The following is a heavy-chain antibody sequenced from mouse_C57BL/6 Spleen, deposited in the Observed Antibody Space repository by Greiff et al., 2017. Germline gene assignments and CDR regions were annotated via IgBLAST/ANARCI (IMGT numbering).Heavy chain of an antibody. V-gene: IGHV2-5*01. Sequence: QVQLKESGPGLVQPSQSLSITCTVSGSSLTSYGVHWVRQSPGTGLEWLGVIWRGGSTDYNAAFMYRLSITKDNSKSQVFFKMNSLQADDTAIYYCDKTYSSSSEVLFAYWGQGTLVTVSA. CDR3: DKTYSSSSEVLFAY. CDR2: IWRGGST. J-gene: IGHJ3*01. CDR1: GSSLTSYG. D-gene: IGHD1-1*01.